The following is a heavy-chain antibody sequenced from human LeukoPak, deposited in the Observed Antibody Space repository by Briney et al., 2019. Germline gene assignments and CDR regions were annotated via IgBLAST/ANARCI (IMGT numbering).Heavy chain of an antibody. CDR2: ISAYNGNT. CDR3: AREEDSGSYYKYFQH. V-gene: IGHV1-18*01. D-gene: IGHD1-26*01. CDR1: GGTFSSYA. Sequence: ASVKVSCKASGGTFSSYAISWVRQAPGQGLEWMGWISAYNGNTNYAQKLQGRVTMTTDTSTSTAYMELRSLRSDDTAVYYCAREEDSGSYYKYFQHWGQGTLVTVSS. J-gene: IGHJ1*01.